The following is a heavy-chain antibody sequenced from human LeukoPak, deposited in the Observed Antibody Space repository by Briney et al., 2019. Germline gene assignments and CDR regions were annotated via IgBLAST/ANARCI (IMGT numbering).Heavy chain of an antibody. CDR2: IYTSGST. V-gene: IGHV4-61*02. Sequence: SQTLSLTCTVSGGSISSGSYYWSWIRQPAGKGLEWIGRIYTSGSTNYNPSLKSRVTISVDTSKNQFSLKLSSVTAADTAVYYCAGGYCSSTSCSPGDYWGQGTLVTVSS. CDR1: GGSISSGSYY. CDR3: AGGYCSSTSCSPGDY. D-gene: IGHD2-2*01. J-gene: IGHJ4*02.